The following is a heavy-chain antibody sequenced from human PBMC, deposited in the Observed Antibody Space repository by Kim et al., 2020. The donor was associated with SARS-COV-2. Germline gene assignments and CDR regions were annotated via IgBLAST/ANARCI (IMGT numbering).Heavy chain of an antibody. CDR3: AKDMAILTGYYYYYYYGMDV. D-gene: IGHD3-9*01. CDR1: GFTFDDYA. Sequence: GGSLRLSCAASGFTFDDYAMHWVRQAPGKGLEWVSLISGDGGSTYYADSVKGRFTISRDNSKNSLYLQMNSLRTEDTALYYCAKDMAILTGYYYYYYYGMDVWGQGTTVTVSS. V-gene: IGHV3-43*02. CDR2: ISGDGGST. J-gene: IGHJ6*02.